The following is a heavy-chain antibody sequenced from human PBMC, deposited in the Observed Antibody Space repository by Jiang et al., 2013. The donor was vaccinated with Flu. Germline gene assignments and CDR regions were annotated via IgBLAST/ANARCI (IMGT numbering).Heavy chain of an antibody. D-gene: IGHD1-26*01. J-gene: IGHJ4*02. Sequence: YYMHWVRQAPGQGLEWMGIINPSGGSTSYAQKFQGRVTMTRDTSTSTVYMELSSLRSEDTAVYYCARGEWELLGEDYWGQGTLVTVSS. CDR3: ARGEWELLGEDY. CDR1: YY. CDR2: INPSGGST. V-gene: IGHV1-46*01.